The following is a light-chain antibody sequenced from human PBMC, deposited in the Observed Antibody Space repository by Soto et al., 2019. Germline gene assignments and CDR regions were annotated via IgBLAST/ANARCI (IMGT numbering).Light chain of an antibody. CDR3: QQYYSDWT. CDR2: GAS. Sequence: EIVLTHSPGTLSLSPCERATLSSRASQSVTSSYLAWYQQKPGQAPRLLIYGASSRATGIPDRFSGSGSGTEFTLTISSLQPDDFATYYCQQYYSDWTFGQGTKVDI. CDR1: QSVTSSY. J-gene: IGKJ1*01. V-gene: IGKV3-20*01.